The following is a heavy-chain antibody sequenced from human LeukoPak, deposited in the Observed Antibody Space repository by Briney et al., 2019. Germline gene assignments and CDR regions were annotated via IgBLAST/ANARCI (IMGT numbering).Heavy chain of an antibody. Sequence: GGSLRLSCAASGFTFSSYSMNWVRQAAGKGLEWVSSISSRSSYIYYADLGKGRFTIARDNAQHSLYLQMNSLRAEDTAVYYCAREDVIGGFDYWGQGTLVAVSS. V-gene: IGHV3-21*01. CDR1: GFTFSSYS. D-gene: IGHD3-16*02. J-gene: IGHJ4*02. CDR3: AREDVIGGFDY. CDR2: ISSRSSYI.